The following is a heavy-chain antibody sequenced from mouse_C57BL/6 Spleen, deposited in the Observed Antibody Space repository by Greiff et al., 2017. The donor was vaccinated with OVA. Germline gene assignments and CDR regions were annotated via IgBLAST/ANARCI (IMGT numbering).Heavy chain of an antibody. V-gene: IGHV1-39*01. CDR3: ARSVVGTPFFAY. Sequence: EVKVMESGPELVKPGASVKISCKASGYSFTDYNMNWVEQSNGKSLEWIGVINPNYGTTSYNQKFKGKATLTVDQSSSTAYMQLNSLTSEDSAVYYCARSVVGTPFFAYWGQGTLVTVSA. CDR2: INPNYGTT. D-gene: IGHD1-1*01. J-gene: IGHJ3*01. CDR1: GYSFTDYN.